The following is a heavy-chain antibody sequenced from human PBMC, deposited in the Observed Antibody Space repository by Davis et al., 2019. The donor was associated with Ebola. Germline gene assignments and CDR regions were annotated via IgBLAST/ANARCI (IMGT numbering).Heavy chain of an antibody. CDR2: ISSGGGTI. D-gene: IGHD2-8*01. CDR3: ATVRGVCSDGVCTPYWYFDL. V-gene: IGHV3-48*02. CDR1: GFTFSTNT. Sequence: GRSLRLSCAASGFTFSTNTMTWVRKAPGKGLEWVSYISSGGGTIYYADSVKGRFTISRDNAKKSLYLQMSSLRDEDTAVYYCATVRGVCSDGVCTPYWYFDLWGRGTLVTVSS. J-gene: IGHJ2*01.